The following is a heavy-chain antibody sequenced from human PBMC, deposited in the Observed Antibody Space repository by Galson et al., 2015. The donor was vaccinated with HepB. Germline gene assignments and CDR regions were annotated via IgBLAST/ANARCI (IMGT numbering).Heavy chain of an antibody. V-gene: IGHV3-30*04. CDR2: ISYDGVNK. J-gene: IGHJ1*01. D-gene: IGHD5-18*01. CDR3: ARDGARANTAMVIAEFFQH. CDR1: GFTFSSYA. Sequence: SLRLSCAASGFTFSSYAMHWVRQAPGKGLEWVAVISYDGVNKYYADSVRGRFTISRDNSKNTLYLQMNSLRAEDTAVYYCARDGARANTAMVIAEFFQHWGQGTLVSVSS.